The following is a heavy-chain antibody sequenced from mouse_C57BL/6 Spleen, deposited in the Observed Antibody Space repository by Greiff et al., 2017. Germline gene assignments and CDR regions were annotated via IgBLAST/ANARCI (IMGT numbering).Heavy chain of an antibody. CDR2: ISDGGSYT. V-gene: IGHV5-4*03. CDR3: ARSSYGSSYPYYFDY. CDR1: GFTFSSYA. J-gene: IGHJ2*01. D-gene: IGHD1-1*01. Sequence: EVKVVESGGGLVKPGGSLKLSCAASGFTFSSYAMSWVRQTPEKRLEWVATISDGGSYTYYPDNVKGRFTISRDNAKNNLYLQMSHLKSEDTAMYYCARSSYGSSYPYYFDYWGQGTTLTVSS.